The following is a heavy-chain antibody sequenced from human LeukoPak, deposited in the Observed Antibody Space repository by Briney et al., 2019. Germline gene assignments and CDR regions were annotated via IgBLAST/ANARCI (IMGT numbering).Heavy chain of an antibody. Sequence: PGRSLRLSCAASGFTFSNYGMHWVRQAPGKGLEWVAVVSYGGTNKYYADSVKGRFTISRDNSKNTLYVQVNSLGTEDTAAYYCAKGSYYDSSGSFYFDYWGQGTLVTVSS. CDR2: VSYGGTNK. CDR1: GFTFSNYG. D-gene: IGHD3-22*01. V-gene: IGHV3-30*18. CDR3: AKGSYYDSSGSFYFDY. J-gene: IGHJ4*02.